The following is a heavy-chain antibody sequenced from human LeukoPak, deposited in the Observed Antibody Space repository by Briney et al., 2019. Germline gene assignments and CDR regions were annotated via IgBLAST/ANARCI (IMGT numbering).Heavy chain of an antibody. CDR3: ASTSRGYYYYYYMDV. J-gene: IGHJ6*03. CDR2: IIPIFGTA. D-gene: IGHD3-10*01. Sequence: ASVKLSCAASGGTFSSYAISWVRQAPGQGLEWMGGIIPIFGTANYAQKFQGRVTITTDESTSTAYMELSSLRSEDTAVYYCASTSRGYYYYYYMDVWGKGTTVTVSS. CDR1: GGTFSSYA. V-gene: IGHV1-69*05.